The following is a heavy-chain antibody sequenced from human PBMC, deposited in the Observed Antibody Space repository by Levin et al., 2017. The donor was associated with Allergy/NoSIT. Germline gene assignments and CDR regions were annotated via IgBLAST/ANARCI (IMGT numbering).Heavy chain of an antibody. D-gene: IGHD3-22*01. CDR1: VGTFSSYA. V-gene: IGHV1-69*13. J-gene: IGHJ4*02. Sequence: GASVKVSCKASVGTFSSYAISWVRQAPGQGLEWMGGIIPIFGTANYAQKFQGRVTITADEFTSTAYMELSSLRSEDTAVYYCARAPTNFYDSSGYYYFDYWGQGTLVTVSS. CDR3: ARAPTNFYDSSGYYYFDY. CDR2: IIPIFGTA.